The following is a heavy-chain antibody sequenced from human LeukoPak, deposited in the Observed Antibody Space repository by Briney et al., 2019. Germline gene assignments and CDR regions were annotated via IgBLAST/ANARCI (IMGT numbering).Heavy chain of an antibody. V-gene: IGHV4-34*01. J-gene: IGHJ4*02. CDR1: GVSINDYY. D-gene: IGHD3-9*01. CDR3: ARIRCGHSGSVCYNH. CDR2: ISHTEGT. Sequence: PLETLSLTCGVFGVSINDYYWSWIRQSPGKGLEWIGEISHTEGTRYNPSLESRVTMSVGTSENQLSLKLIFVTAADTAVYYCARIRCGHSGSVCYNHWGLGTLVTVSS.